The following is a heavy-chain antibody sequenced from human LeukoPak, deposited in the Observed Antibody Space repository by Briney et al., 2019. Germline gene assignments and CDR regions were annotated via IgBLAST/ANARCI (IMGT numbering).Heavy chain of an antibody. CDR3: ARDRGMTRAAFDI. V-gene: IGHV3-21*01. CDR2: ISSSSSYI. D-gene: IGHD4-11*01. J-gene: IGHJ3*02. CDR1: GFTFSSYS. Sequence: GGSLRLSCAASGFTFSSYSMNWVRQAPGKGLEWVSSISSSSSYIYYADSVEGRFTISRDNAKNSLYLQMNSLRAEDTAVYYCARDRGMTRAAFDIWGQGTMVTVSS.